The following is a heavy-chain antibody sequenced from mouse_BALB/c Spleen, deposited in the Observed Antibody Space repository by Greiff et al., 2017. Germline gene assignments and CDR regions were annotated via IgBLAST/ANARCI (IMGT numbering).Heavy chain of an antibody. J-gene: IGHJ2*01. D-gene: IGHD4-1*01. Sequence: EVQLQQSGGGLVQPGGSMKLSCVTSGFTFSNYWMNWVRQSPEKGLEWVAEIRLKSNNYATHYAESVRGRFTISRDDSKSSVYLQMNNLRAEDTGIYYCTSNWGYWGQGTTLTVSS. CDR1: GFTFSNYW. CDR2: IRLKSNNYAT. CDR3: TSNWGY. V-gene: IGHV6-6*02.